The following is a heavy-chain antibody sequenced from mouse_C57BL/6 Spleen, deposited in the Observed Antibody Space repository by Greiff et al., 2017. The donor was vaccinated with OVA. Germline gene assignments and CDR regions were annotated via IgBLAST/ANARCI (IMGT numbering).Heavy chain of an antibody. CDR3: VRAYSNYGGDWFAY. J-gene: IGHJ3*01. V-gene: IGHV10-3*01. CDR1: GFTFNTYA. D-gene: IGHD2-5*01. CDR2: IRSKSSNYAT. Sequence: EVQVVESGGGLVQPKGSLKLSCAASGFTFNTYAMHWVRQAPGKGLEWVARIRSKSSNYATYYAESVKDRFTISRDNSQSMLYLQMNNLKTEETAMYYCVRAYSNYGGDWFAYWGQGTLVTVSA.